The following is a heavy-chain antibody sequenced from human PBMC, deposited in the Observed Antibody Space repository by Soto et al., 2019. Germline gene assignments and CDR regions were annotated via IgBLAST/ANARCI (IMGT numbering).Heavy chain of an antibody. D-gene: IGHD3-3*01. V-gene: IGHV3-53*01. CDR3: ARMYYDFWSGQVPAFDI. J-gene: IGHJ3*02. Sequence: EVQLVESGGGLIQPGGSLRLSCAASGFTVSSNYMSWVRQAPGKGLEWVSVIYSGGSTYYADSVKGRFTISRDNSXNXPYLQMNSLRAEDTAVYYCARMYYDFWSGQVPAFDIWGQGTMVTVSS. CDR1: GFTVSSNY. CDR2: IYSGGST.